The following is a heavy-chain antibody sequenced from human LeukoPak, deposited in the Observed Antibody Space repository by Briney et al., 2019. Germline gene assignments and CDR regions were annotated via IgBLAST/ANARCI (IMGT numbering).Heavy chain of an antibody. CDR3: ARVGYCSSTSCFLSSLFDY. D-gene: IGHD2-2*01. CDR1: GYSISSGYY. Sequence: KPSETLSLTCTVSGYSISSGYYWGWIRQPPGKGLEWIGSIYHSGSTYYNPSLKSRVTISVDTSKNQFSLKLSSVTAADTAVYYRARVGYCSSTSCFLSSLFDYWGQGTLVTVSS. CDR2: IYHSGST. V-gene: IGHV4-38-2*02. J-gene: IGHJ4*02.